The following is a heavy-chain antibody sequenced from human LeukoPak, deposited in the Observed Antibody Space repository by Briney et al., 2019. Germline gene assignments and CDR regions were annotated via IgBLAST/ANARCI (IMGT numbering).Heavy chain of an antibody. CDR2: IYGGGST. CDR1: GFIVSSEY. J-gene: IGHJ4*02. Sequence: GGALRLSRAASGFIVSSEYLAWARQAPGKGLEWISVIYGGGSTYYADPVKRRFTISRDNSKYVLYLDMHSLAVEDTAVYYFVRLRPASRLYFDYWGQGAPVTVSS. CDR3: VRLRPASRLYFDY. V-gene: IGHV3-53*01.